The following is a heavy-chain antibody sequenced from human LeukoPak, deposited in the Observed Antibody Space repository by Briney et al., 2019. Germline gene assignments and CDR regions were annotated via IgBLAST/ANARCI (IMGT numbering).Heavy chain of an antibody. CDR3: AKGVNILTEKPT. D-gene: IGHD3-9*01. CDR2: ISGSGGST. J-gene: IGHJ5*02. V-gene: IGHV3-23*01. CDR1: GFTFSSYA. Sequence: PGGSLRLSCAASGFTFSSYAMSWVRQAPGKGLEWVSTISGSGGSTYYADSVKGRFTISRDNSKNTLYLQMNSLRAEDTAVYYCAKGVNILTEKPTWGQGTLVTVSS.